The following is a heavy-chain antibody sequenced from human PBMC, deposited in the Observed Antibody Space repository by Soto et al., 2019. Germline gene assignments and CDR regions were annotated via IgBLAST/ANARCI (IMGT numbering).Heavy chain of an antibody. V-gene: IGHV1-69*13. CDR1: GGTFGSHG. CDR3: ARGAMANFDY. CDR2: FIAMLGTP. J-gene: IGHJ4*02. Sequence: ASVKVSCKASGGTFGSHGIAWVRQAPGQGLEWMGGFIAMLGTPTYAKKVQGRATITADESLTSSYLELRSLRSEDTAVYFCARGAMANFDYWGRGTVVTVSS. D-gene: IGHD5-18*01.